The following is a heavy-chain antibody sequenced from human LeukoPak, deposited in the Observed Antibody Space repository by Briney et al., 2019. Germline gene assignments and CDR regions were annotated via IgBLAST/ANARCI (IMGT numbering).Heavy chain of an antibody. V-gene: IGHV4-61*08. D-gene: IGHD2-15*01. J-gene: IGHJ5*02. CDR1: GGSISSGDYY. CDR2: IYYSGST. Sequence: PSETLSLTCTVSGGSISSGDYYWSWIRQPPGKGLEWIGYIYYSGSTNYNPSLKSRVTISVDTSKNQFSLKLSSVTAADTAVYYCARLYCSGGSCYFNWFDPWGQGTLVTVSS. CDR3: ARLYCSGGSCYFNWFDP.